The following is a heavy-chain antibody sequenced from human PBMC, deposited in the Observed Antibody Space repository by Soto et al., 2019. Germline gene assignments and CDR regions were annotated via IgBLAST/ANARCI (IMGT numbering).Heavy chain of an antibody. D-gene: IGHD6-13*01. J-gene: IGHJ6*02. CDR2: ISGSGGDT. CDR1: GFTFTSYA. V-gene: IGHV3-23*01. Sequence: GGSLRLSCSASGFTFTSYAMSWVRQAPGKGLEWVSGISGSGGDTKSADSVKGRFTISRDDAENSLYLQMNNLKAGDTAVYYCARGGIPPGYGLDVWGQGTTVTVSS. CDR3: ARGGIPPGYGLDV.